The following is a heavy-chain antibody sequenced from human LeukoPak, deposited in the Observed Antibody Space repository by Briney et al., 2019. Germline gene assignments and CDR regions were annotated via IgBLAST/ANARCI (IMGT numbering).Heavy chain of an antibody. D-gene: IGHD5-18*01. CDR3: GYSFVYWWWIDP. J-gene: IGHJ5*02. CDR1: GFTFTNAW. CDR2: IKSKTDGGTT. V-gene: IGHV3-15*01. Sequence: GGSLRLSCAASGFTFTNAWMGWVRQAPGKGLEWVGRIKSKTDGGTTDYAAPVRGRFTISRDDSKNMVFLQMNRLKTEDTAVYYCGYSFVYWWWIDPWGQGALVTVSS.